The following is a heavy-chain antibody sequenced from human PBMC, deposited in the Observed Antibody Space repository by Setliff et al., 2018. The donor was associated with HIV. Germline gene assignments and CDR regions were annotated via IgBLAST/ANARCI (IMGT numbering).Heavy chain of an antibody. D-gene: IGHD2-8*01. V-gene: IGHV3-11*04. CDR1: GVSFSDYY. J-gene: IGHJ4*02. CDR3: VRGMALDY. CDR2: ISGSGNTI. Sequence: LRLSCEASGVSFSDYYMNWIRQTPGKGPELISSISGSGNTIQYADFMKGRITVARDTAKNSLFLQMNSLKAEDTAVYYCVRGMALDYWGRGTLVTVSS.